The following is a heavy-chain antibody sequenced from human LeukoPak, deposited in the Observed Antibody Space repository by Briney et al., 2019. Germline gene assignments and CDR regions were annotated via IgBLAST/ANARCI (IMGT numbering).Heavy chain of an antibody. CDR3: AREIHTPHCSGGSCYPYYYYYYGMDV. J-gene: IGHJ6*02. V-gene: IGHV1-18*01. D-gene: IGHD2-15*01. CDR2: ISAYNGNT. Sequence: ASVKVSCKASGYTFTSYGISWVRQAPGQGLELMGWISAYNGNTNYAQKFQGRVTMTTATSTSTAYMELRSLRSDDTAVYYCAREIHTPHCSGGSCYPYYYYYYGMDVWGQGTTVTVSS. CDR1: GYTFTSYG.